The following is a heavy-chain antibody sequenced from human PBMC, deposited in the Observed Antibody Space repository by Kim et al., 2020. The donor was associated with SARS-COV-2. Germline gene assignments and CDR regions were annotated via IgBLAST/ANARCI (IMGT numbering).Heavy chain of an antibody. CDR2: ISGSGGDT. CDR3: AKDEASYYYYGMDV. J-gene: IGHJ6*02. CDR1: GFTFSSYA. Sequence: GGSLRLSCAASGFTFSSYAINWVRQSPGKGLEWVSTISGSGGDTYYADSVKGRFTISRDNSKNTLYLQMSSLRADDTAIYYCAKDEASYYYYGMDVWGQGTTVTVSS. V-gene: IGHV3-23*01.